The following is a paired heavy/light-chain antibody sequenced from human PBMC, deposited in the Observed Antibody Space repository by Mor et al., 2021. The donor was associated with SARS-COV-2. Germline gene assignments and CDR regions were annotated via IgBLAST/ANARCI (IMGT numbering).Heavy chain of an antibody. V-gene: IGHV3-7*03. D-gene: IGHD2-15*01. Sequence: EVQLVESGGGLVQPGGSLRLSCAASGFTFTTYWMTWVRQAPGKGLEWVANINQDGRQKFYVDSVKGRFTISRDNAKNSLYLQMNSLRVEDTAVFYCAGGKGPYSYPSGMDVWGQGTTVTVSS. CDR2: INQDGRQK. CDR3: AGGKGPYSYPSGMDV. J-gene: IGHJ6*02. CDR1: GFTFTTYW.
Light chain of an antibody. CDR3: QQFENLPPFS. CDR1: QDINKY. J-gene: IGKJ2*03. Sequence: DIQMTQSPSSLSASVGDRVTITCQASQDINKYLNWYQQKPGKAPKLLISDASNLETGVPSRFSGSGFGTDFTFTISSLQPEDVATYYCQQFENLPPFSFGQGTKLEIK. CDR2: DAS. V-gene: IGKV1-33*01.